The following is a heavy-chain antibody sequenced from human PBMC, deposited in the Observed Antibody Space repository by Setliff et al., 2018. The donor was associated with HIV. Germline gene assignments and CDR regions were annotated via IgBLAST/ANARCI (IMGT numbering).Heavy chain of an antibody. D-gene: IGHD3-22*01. Sequence: GASLTISCKGSGYSFTSYWIGWVRQMPGKGLEWMGIIYPGDSDTRYSPSFQGQVTISAYKSISTAYLQWSSLKASDTAMYYCARQGRGGDYYDSSGYYVSIWGQGTMVTVSS. J-gene: IGHJ3*02. CDR3: ARQGRGGDYYDSSGYYVSI. CDR2: IYPGDSDT. CDR1: GYSFTSYW. V-gene: IGHV5-51*01.